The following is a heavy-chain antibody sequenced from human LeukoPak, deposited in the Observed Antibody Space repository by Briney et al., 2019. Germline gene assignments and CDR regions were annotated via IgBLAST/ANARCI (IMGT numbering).Heavy chain of an antibody. J-gene: IGHJ2*01. CDR3: ARRFSTRYWYFDL. V-gene: IGHV4-39*01. Sequence: SETLSLTCTVSGDSISSSSYYWGWIRQPPGKGLDWIGNIYYSGSTYYNPSLKSRVTISVDTSKSQFSLRLSSVTAADTAVYYCARRFSTRYWYFDLWGRGTLVTVSS. D-gene: IGHD3-3*01. CDR1: GDSISSSSYY. CDR2: IYYSGST.